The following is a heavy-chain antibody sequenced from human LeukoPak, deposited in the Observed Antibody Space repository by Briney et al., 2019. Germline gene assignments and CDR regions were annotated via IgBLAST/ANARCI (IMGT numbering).Heavy chain of an antibody. CDR2: IKGDGSET. V-gene: IGHV3-7*01. CDR1: GSGFTFSEYW. CDR3: AREAYCAGPSCCAVNFMDV. J-gene: IGHJ6*03. D-gene: IGHD2-21*01. Sequence: PGGSLRLSCVASGSGFTFSEYWMGWVRQAPGERLEWVANIKGDGSETYYVDSVKGRFSVSRDNTNNSVYLHMNSLGGDDTALYRCAREAYCAGPSCCAVNFMDVWGKGTTVTVSS.